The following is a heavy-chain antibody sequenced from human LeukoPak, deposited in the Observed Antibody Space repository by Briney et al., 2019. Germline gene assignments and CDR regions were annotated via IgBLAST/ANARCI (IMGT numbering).Heavy chain of an antibody. D-gene: IGHD6-19*01. J-gene: IGHJ6*03. CDR2: IKQDGSEK. CDR3: ARKGSDWNYYYYMDV. CDR1: GFTFSSYW. Sequence: GGSLRLSCAASGFTFSSYWMSWVRQAPGKGLEWVANIKQDGSEKYYVDSVKGRFTISRDNAKNSLYLQMNSLRAEDTAVYYCARKGSDWNYYYYMDVWGKGTTVTISS. V-gene: IGHV3-7*01.